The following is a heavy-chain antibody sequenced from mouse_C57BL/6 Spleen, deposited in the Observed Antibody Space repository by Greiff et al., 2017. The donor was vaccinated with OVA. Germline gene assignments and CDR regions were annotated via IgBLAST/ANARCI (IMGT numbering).Heavy chain of an antibody. CDR1: GYAFSSSW. J-gene: IGHJ1*03. CDR3: ARSGVTTSHADWYFDV. CDR2: IYPGDGDT. V-gene: IGHV1-82*01. Sequence: QVQLQQSGPELVKPGASVKISCKASGYAFSSSWMNWVKQRPGKGLEWIGRIYPGDGDTNYNGKFKGKATLTADKSSSTAYMQLSSLTSEDSAVYFCARSGVTTSHADWYFDVWGTGTTVTVSS. D-gene: IGHD2-5*01.